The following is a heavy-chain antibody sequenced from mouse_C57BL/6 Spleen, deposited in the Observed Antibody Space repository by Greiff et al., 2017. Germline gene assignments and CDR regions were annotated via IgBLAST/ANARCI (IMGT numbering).Heavy chain of an antibody. CDR2: IWSGGST. CDR3: ARNVWGYRDYAMDY. V-gene: IGHV2-2*01. J-gene: IGHJ4*01. CDR1: GFSLTSYG. Sequence: VKLMESGPGLVQPSQSLSITCTVSGFSLTSYGVHWVRQSPGKGLEWLGVIWSGGSTDYNAAFISRLSISKDNSKSQVFFKMNSLQADDTAIYYCARNVWGYRDYAMDYWGQGTSVTVSS. D-gene: IGHD2-14*01.